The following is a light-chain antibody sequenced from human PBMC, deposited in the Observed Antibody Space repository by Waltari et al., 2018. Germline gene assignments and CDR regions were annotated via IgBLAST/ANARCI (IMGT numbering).Light chain of an antibody. CDR1: QNIRNS. CDR3: QQSYSTPHS. V-gene: IGKV1-39*01. J-gene: IGKJ3*01. CDR2: SSS. Sequence: DVQMTQSPSSLSASLGDRVTITCRASQNIRNSLSWYQQITGKAPKLLIYSSSTLQNGVPSRFRGARSGTDFTLTISSLQPEDSATYFCQQSYSTPHSFGPGTRVAIK.